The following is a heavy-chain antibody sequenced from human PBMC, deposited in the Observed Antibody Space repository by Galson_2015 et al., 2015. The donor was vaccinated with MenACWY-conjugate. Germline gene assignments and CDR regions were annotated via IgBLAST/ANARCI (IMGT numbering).Heavy chain of an antibody. CDR1: GFTFSHYG. Sequence: SLRLSCAASGFTFSHYGMHWVRQAPGKGLEWVTAISYDGNNKYYADSVKGRFTISRDNSENTVSLQMNGLTTEDTAVYFCARVLSSGWTRQFDYWGHGTLVAVSS. V-gene: IGHV3-30*03. J-gene: IGHJ4*01. D-gene: IGHD6-19*01. CDR2: ISYDGNNK. CDR3: ARVLSSGWTRQFDY.